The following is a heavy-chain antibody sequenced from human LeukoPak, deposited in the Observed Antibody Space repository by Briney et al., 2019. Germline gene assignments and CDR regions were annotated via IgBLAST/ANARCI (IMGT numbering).Heavy chain of an antibody. Sequence: GGSLRLSCAASGFTFSSYAMSWVRQAPGKGLEWVSGISGNGGATYYADSVKGRFTISRDNSKHTLNLQMNSLRAEDTAVYYCAKGRRQVAYFDYWGQGTLVTVSS. CDR1: GFTFSSYA. J-gene: IGHJ4*02. CDR2: ISGNGGAT. CDR3: AKGRRQVAYFDY. V-gene: IGHV3-23*01. D-gene: IGHD1-1*01.